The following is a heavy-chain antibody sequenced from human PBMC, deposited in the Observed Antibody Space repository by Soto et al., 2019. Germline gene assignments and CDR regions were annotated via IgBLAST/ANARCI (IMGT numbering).Heavy chain of an antibody. CDR3: ARARAIAAAGISWFDP. J-gene: IGHJ5*02. V-gene: IGHV3-74*01. CDR2: INSDGSST. D-gene: IGHD6-13*01. Sequence: EVQLVESGGGLVQPGGSLRLSCAASGFTFSSYWMHWVRQAPGKGLVWVSRINSDGSSTSYADSVKGRFTISRDNAKNTLYLQTNSLRAEDTAGYYCARARAIAAAGISWFDPWGQGTLVTVSS. CDR1: GFTFSSYW.